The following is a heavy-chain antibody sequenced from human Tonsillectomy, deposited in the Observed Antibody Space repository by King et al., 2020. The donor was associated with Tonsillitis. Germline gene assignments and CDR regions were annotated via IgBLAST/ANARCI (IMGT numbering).Heavy chain of an antibody. J-gene: IGHJ6*02. CDR1: GFTFSSYG. CDR3: AKARRPYLYSSTYKYYYGMDV. D-gene: IGHD6-13*01. Sequence: VQLVESGGGVVQPGRSLRLSCAASGFTFSSYGMHWVRQAPGKGLEWVAVISYDGSNKYYADSVKGRFTISRDNSKNTLYLQMNSLRLEDTAVYYCAKARRPYLYSSTYKYYYGMDVGGQGTTATVSS. CDR2: ISYDGSNK. V-gene: IGHV3-30*18.